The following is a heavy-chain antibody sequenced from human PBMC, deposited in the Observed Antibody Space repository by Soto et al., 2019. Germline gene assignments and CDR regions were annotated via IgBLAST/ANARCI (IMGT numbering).Heavy chain of an antibody. CDR2: INAGNGNT. J-gene: IGHJ6*02. CDR1: GYSFTSYA. V-gene: IGHV1-3*01. Sequence: SVKVSCKASGYSFTSYAMHWVRQVPGQRLEWMGWINAGNGNTKYSQKCQGRVTITRDTSASTAYMELSSLRSEDTAVYYSARGGLTNRPNYYYGMDVWGQGTTVTVS. CDR3: ARGGLTNRPNYYYGMDV. D-gene: IGHD2-2*01.